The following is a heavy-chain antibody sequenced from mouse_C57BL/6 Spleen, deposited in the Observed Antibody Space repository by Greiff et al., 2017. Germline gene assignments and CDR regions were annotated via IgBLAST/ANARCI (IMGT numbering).Heavy chain of an antibody. CDR3: AREYYSNYAWFAY. CDR2: ISYDGSN. CDR1: GYSITSGYY. J-gene: IGHJ3*01. V-gene: IGHV3-6*01. D-gene: IGHD2-5*01. Sequence: EVQLQQSGPGLVKPSQSLSLTCSVTGYSITSGYYWNWIRQFPGNKLEWMGYISYDGSNNYNPSLKNRISITRDTSKNQFFLKLNSVTTEDTATYYCAREYYSNYAWFAYWGQGTLVTVSA.